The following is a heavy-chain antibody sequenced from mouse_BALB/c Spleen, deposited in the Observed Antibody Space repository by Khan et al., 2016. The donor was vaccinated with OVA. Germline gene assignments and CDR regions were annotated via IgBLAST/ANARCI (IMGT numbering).Heavy chain of an antibody. J-gene: IGHJ3*01. Sequence: EVELVESGGDLVKPGGSLKLSCAASGFTFSTYGMSWVRQAPDKRLEWVATVSTGGSYTYYPDSVKGRFTISRDNAKNTLYLQMSGLRSEYTSMFYCTRLAYYYDSEGFAYWGQGTLGTVSA. D-gene: IGHD1-1*01. CDR1: GFTFSTYG. CDR3: TRLAYYYDSEGFAY. V-gene: IGHV5-6*01. CDR2: VSTGGSYT.